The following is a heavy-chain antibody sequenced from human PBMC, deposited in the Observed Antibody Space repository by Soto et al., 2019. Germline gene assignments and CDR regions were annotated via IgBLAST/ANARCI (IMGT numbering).Heavy chain of an antibody. CDR3: ARDRPGYSYGLDY. CDR2: ISSSSSTI. Sequence: EVQLVESGGGLVQPGGSLRLSCAASGFTFSSYSMNWVRQAPGKGLEWVSYISSSSSTIYYADSVKGRFTISRNNAKNSLYLQMNSQRAEDTAVYYCARDRPGYSYGLDYWGQGTLVTVSS. J-gene: IGHJ4*02. D-gene: IGHD5-18*01. V-gene: IGHV3-48*01. CDR1: GFTFSSYS.